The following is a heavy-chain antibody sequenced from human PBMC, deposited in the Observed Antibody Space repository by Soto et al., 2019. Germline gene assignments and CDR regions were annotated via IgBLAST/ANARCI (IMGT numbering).Heavy chain of an antibody. Sequence: QLQLQESGPGLVKPSETLSLTCTVSGGSISSSSYYWGWIRQPPGKGLEWIGSIYYSGSTYYNPSLKSRVTISVDTSKNQFSLKLSSVTAADTAVYYCASARWGSGSYYNPFDAFDIWGQGTMVTVSS. V-gene: IGHV4-39*01. J-gene: IGHJ3*02. D-gene: IGHD3-10*01. CDR1: GGSISSSSYY. CDR2: IYYSGST. CDR3: ASARWGSGSYYNPFDAFDI.